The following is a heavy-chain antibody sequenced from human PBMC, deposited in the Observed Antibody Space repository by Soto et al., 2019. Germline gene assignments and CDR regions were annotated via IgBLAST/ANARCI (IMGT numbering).Heavy chain of an antibody. CDR3: VKGGWLDD. J-gene: IGHJ5*02. CDR1: GFPFSTYA. V-gene: IGHV3-23*01. CDR2: MTPNGGPT. Sequence: EVQLLESGGGLIQPGGSLRLSCAASGFPFSTYAMTWARQSPGKGLEWVAFMTPNGGPTYYADSVRGRSTVSRDNSKNTLYLQMGSLRVEDTARYSCVKGGWLDDWGQGTLVTVSS.